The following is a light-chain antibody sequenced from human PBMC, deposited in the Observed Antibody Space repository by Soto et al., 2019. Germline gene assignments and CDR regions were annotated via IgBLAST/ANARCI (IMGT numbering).Light chain of an antibody. CDR3: QEYDNLSWT. CDR2: DAS. V-gene: IGKV1-33*01. Sequence: DIQMTQSPSSLSASVGDRVTITCQARQDTRNYLNWYQKKPGKAPQLLIYDASHLETGVPSRFSGSSSGTDFTFTSSSLQPEDIATYYWQEYDNLSWTFGQGTKVEIK. CDR1: QDTRNY. J-gene: IGKJ1*01.